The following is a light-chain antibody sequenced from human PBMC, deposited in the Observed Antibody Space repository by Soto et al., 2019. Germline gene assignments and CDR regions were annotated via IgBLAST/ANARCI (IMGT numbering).Light chain of an antibody. Sequence: QSVLTQPASVSGSPGQSIXIXCXXXXXDXGGYNYVSWYQQHPGKAPKLMIYDVSNRPSGVSNRFSGSKSGNTASLTISGLQAEDEADYYCSSYTSSSTLMVFGGGTKLTVL. J-gene: IGLJ2*01. CDR2: DVS. CDR1: XXDXGGYNY. V-gene: IGLV2-14*01. CDR3: SSYTSSSTLMV.